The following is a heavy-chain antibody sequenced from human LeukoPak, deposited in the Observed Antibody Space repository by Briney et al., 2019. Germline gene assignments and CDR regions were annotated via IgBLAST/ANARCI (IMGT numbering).Heavy chain of an antibody. Sequence: GGSLRLSCAASGFTFSSYSMNWVPQAPGKGLEWVSYISSSSSTIYYADSVKGRFTISRDNAKNSLYLQMNSLRAEDTAVYYCASLVGARRGYYWGQGTLVTVSS. V-gene: IGHV3-48*01. D-gene: IGHD1-26*01. J-gene: IGHJ4*02. CDR3: ASLVGARRGYY. CDR2: ISSSSSTI. CDR1: GFTFSSYS.